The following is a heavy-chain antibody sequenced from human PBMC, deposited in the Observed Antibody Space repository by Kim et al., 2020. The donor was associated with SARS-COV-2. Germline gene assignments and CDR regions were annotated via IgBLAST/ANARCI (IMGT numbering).Heavy chain of an antibody. D-gene: IGHD5-18*01. CDR2: INHSGST. V-gene: IGHV4-34*01. J-gene: IGHJ6*02. Sequence: SETLSLTCAVYGGSFSGYYWSWIRQPPGKGLEWIGEINHSGSTNYNPSLKSRVTISVDTSKNQFSLKLSSVTAADTAVYYCARGRDTAMVKDYYGMDVWGQGTTVTVSS. CDR1: GGSFSGYY. CDR3: ARGRDTAMVKDYYGMDV.